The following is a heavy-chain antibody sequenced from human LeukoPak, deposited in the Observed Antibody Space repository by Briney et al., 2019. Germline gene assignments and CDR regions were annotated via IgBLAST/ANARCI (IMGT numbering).Heavy chain of an antibody. CDR3: ARHGQLSSSWYAANWFDP. CDR2: IYYSGST. J-gene: IGHJ5*02. Sequence: SETLSLTCTVSGASINSGDYYWTWIRQPPGKGLEWLGSIYYSGSTYYNPSLKSRVTISVDTSKNQFSLKLSSVTAADTAVYYCARHGQLSSSWYAANWFDPWGQGTLVTVSS. CDR1: GASINSGDYY. D-gene: IGHD6-13*01. V-gene: IGHV4-39*01.